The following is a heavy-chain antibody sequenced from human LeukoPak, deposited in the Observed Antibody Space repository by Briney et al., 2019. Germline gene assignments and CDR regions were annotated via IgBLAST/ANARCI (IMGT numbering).Heavy chain of an antibody. D-gene: IGHD6-13*01. J-gene: IGHJ4*02. CDR1: GFTVSTNY. Sequence: GRSLRLSCAASGFTVSTNYMSWVRQAPGKGLEWVSVIYSGGSTYYADSVKGRFTISRDNSKNTLYLQMNSLRAEDTAVYYCARRYSSTWAIDSWGQGTLVTVSS. V-gene: IGHV3-66*04. CDR2: IYSGGST. CDR3: ARRYSSTWAIDS.